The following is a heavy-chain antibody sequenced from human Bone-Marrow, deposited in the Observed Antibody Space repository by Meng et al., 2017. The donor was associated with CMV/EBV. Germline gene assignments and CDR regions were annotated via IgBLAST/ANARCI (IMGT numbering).Heavy chain of an antibody. CDR3: ARDRGDV. V-gene: IGHV4-59*01. Sequence: GSLRLSCTVSGGSISSYYWSWIRQPPGKGLEWIGYIYYSGSTNYNPSLKSRVTISVDTSKNQFPLKLSSVTAADTAVYYCARDRGDVWGQGTTATVSS. CDR2: IYYSGST. CDR1: GGSISSYY. J-gene: IGHJ6*02.